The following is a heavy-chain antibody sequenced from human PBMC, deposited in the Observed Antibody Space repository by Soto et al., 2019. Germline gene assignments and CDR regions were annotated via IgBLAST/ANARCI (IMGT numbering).Heavy chain of an antibody. CDR2: ISSSSSYI. Sequence: GGSLRLSCAASGFTFSSYSMNWVRQAPGKGLEWVSSISSSSSYIYYAESVKGRFTISRDNAKNSLYLQMNSLRAEDTAVYYCARDPTIDYWGQGTLVTVSS. CDR3: ARDPTIDY. V-gene: IGHV3-21*01. CDR1: GFTFSSYS. J-gene: IGHJ4*02.